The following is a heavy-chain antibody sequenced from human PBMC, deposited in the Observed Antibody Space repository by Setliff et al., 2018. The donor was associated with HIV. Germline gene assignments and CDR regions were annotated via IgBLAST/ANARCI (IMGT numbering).Heavy chain of an antibody. V-gene: IGHV1-18*01. Sequence: ASVKVSCKASGYTFSTYGISWVRQAPGQGLEWMGWISAYNGNTNYAQKPQGRVTVTTDTSTSTACMELGSLRSDDTAVYYCARDRGVYCISSSCYSPVDAFDIWGQGTMVTVSS. CDR2: ISAYNGNT. D-gene: IGHD2-2*01. CDR1: GYTFSTYG. CDR3: ARDRGVYCISSSCYSPVDAFDI. J-gene: IGHJ3*02.